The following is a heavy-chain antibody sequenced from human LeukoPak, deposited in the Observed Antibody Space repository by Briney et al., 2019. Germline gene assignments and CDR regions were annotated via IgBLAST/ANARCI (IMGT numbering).Heavy chain of an antibody. D-gene: IGHD2-15*01. CDR3: ARDSCSGGSCYSFFDY. CDR2: INPNSGGT. CDR1: GYTFTGYY. Sequence: GASVKVSCKASGYTFTGYYMHWVRQAPGQGLEWMGWINPNSGGTNYAQKFQGRVTMTRDTSISTAYMELSRLRSDDTAVYYCARDSCSGGSCYSFFDYWGQGTLVTVSS. J-gene: IGHJ4*02. V-gene: IGHV1-2*02.